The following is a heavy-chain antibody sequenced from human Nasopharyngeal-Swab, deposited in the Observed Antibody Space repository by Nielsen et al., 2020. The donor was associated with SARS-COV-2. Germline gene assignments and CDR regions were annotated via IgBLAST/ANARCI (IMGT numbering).Heavy chain of an antibody. CDR2: IYYSGST. CDR1: GGSISSSSYY. D-gene: IGHD3-3*01. CDR3: AGLRGDFWSGYGNDYYYYMDV. Sequence: SETLSLTCTVSGGSISSSSYYWGWIRQPPGKGLEWIGSIYYSGSTYYNPSLKSRVTISVDTSKNQFSLKLSSVTAADTAVYYCAGLRGDFWSGYGNDYYYYMDVWGKGTTVTVSS. J-gene: IGHJ6*03. V-gene: IGHV4-39*07.